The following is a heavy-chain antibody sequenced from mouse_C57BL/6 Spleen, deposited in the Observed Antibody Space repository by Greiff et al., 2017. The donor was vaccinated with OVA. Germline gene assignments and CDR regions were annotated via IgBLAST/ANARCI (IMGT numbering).Heavy chain of an antibody. CDR1: GYAFSSYW. Sequence: QVQLKESGAELVKPGASVKLSCKASGYAFSSYWMNWVKQRPGKGLEWIGQIYPGDGDTNYNGKFKGKATLTADKSSSTAYMQLSSLTSEDSAVYFCARLTEDYFDYWGQGTTLTVSS. J-gene: IGHJ2*01. CDR2: IYPGDGDT. CDR3: ARLTEDYFDY. V-gene: IGHV1-80*01.